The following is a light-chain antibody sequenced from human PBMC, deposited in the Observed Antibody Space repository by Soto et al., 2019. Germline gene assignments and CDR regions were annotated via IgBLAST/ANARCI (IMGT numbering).Light chain of an antibody. Sequence: EIVMTQSPATLSVSPGERATLSCRASQSVSSNLAWYQQKRGQTPRLVMYGASTRATGIPARFSGSGSGTEFTLTISSLQSEDFAVYYCQQYNDWPRTFGQRTKVEIK. CDR2: GAS. CDR1: QSVSSN. CDR3: QQYNDWPRT. V-gene: IGKV3-15*01. J-gene: IGKJ1*01.